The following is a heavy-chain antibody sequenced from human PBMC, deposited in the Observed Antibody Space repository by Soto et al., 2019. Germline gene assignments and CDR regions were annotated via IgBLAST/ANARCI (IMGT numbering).Heavy chain of an antibody. D-gene: IGHD6-19*01. CDR2: IYYSGST. CDR1: CGSISSGDYY. J-gene: IGHJ6*02. CDR3: DRDWLGWSYYYYGMDV. Sequence: HVQLQESGPGLVKPSHTLSLTCTVSCGSISSGDYYWSCIRQPPGKGLEWIGYIYYSGSTYYNPSHKSRVTISVDTSKNQFSLKLSSVTAADTAVYYCDRDWLGWSYYYYGMDVWGQGTTVTVS. V-gene: IGHV4-30-4*01.